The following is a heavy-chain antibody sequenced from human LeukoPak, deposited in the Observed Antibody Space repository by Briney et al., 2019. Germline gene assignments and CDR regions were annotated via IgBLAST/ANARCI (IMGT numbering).Heavy chain of an antibody. V-gene: IGHV3-21*01. Sequence: PGGSLRLSCAASGFTFSSYSMNWVRQAPGKGLEWVSSISSSSSYIYYADSVKGRFTISRDNSKNTLYLQMNSLRAEDTAVYYCAKGAGGSYSIDYWGQGTLVTVSS. CDR3: AKGAGGSYSIDY. CDR2: ISSSSSYI. CDR1: GFTFSSYS. J-gene: IGHJ4*02. D-gene: IGHD1-26*01.